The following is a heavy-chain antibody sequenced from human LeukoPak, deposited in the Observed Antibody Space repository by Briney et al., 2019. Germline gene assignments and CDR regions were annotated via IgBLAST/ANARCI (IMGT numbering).Heavy chain of an antibody. CDR2: FDPEDGET. D-gene: IGHD4-17*01. Sequence: GASVKVSCRVSGYXLTELSIHWVRQAPGKGLEWMGGFDPEDGETIYAQKFQGRVTMTEDTSTDTAYMELSSLRSEDTAVYYCATRVAIYGDYGYWYFDLWGRGTLVTVSS. CDR3: ATRVAIYGDYGYWYFDL. CDR1: GYXLTELS. J-gene: IGHJ2*01. V-gene: IGHV1-24*01.